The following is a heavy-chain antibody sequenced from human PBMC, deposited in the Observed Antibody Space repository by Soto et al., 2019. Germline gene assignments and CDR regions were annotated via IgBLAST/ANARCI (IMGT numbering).Heavy chain of an antibody. D-gene: IGHD6-13*01. J-gene: IGHJ4*02. CDR1: GYTFTTYD. Sequence: QVQLVQSGAEVKKPGASVRVSCKASGYTFTTYDIHWVRQAPGLGLEWMGIITPGGGITSYAQKFKSRITMTRDTSTSTVYMELSSLRSEDTAMYYCAKVLSELVPRYFDTWGQGTLVNVSS. V-gene: IGHV1-46*01. CDR3: AKVLSELVPRYFDT. CDR2: ITPGGGIT.